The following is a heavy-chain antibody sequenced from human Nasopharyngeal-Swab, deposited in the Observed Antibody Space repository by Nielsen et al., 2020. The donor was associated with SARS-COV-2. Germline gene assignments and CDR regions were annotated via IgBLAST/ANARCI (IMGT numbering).Heavy chain of an antibody. CDR3: AKDSYSSSWYYFDY. Sequence: GGSLRLSCAASGFTFDDYAMHWVRQAPGKGLEWVSGISWNSGSIGYADSVKGRFTISRDNAKNSLYLQMNSLRAEDTALYYYAKDSYSSSWYYFDYWGQGTLVTVSS. CDR2: ISWNSGSI. V-gene: IGHV3-9*01. D-gene: IGHD6-13*01. J-gene: IGHJ4*02. CDR1: GFTFDDYA.